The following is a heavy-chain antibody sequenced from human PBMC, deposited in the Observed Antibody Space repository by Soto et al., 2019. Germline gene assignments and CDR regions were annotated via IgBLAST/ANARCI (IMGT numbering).Heavy chain of an antibody. V-gene: IGHV3-7*01. Sequence: EVRLVESGGGLVQPGGSLRLSCVASGFTFTSYWMSWVRQAPGKGLEWVANIKGDGSEKKYVDSVKGRFTISRDNANNSGYLQMNSRRAEDTALYYCGRDEVRNGVGVWGQGTTVTVSS. CDR1: GFTFTSYW. CDR3: GRDEVRNGVGV. J-gene: IGHJ6*02. CDR2: IKGDGSEK.